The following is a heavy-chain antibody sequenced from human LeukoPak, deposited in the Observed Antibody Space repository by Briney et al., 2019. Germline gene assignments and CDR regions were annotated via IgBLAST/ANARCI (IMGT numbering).Heavy chain of an antibody. CDR1: GFTVSSNY. CDR2: IYSGGST. Sequence: QTGGSLRLSCAASGFTVSSNYMSWVRQAPGKGLEWVSVIYSGGSTYYADSVKGRFTISKDNSKNTLYLQGNSLRAEDTAVYYCARVNWNDPTVEYWGQGTLVTVSS. J-gene: IGHJ4*02. D-gene: IGHD1-1*01. CDR3: ARVNWNDPTVEY. V-gene: IGHV3-53*01.